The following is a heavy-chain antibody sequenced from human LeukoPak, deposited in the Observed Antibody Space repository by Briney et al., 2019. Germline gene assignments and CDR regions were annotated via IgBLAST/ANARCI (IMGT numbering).Heavy chain of an antibody. CDR1: GFTFSSYW. CDR2: IKQDGSEK. J-gene: IGHJ6*03. Sequence: GGSLRLSCAASGFTFSSYWMSWVRQAPGKGLEWVANIKQDGSEKYYVDSVKGRFTISRDNAKNSLYLQMNSLRAEDTAVYYCARDYRYFDWLYDYYYYYMEVWGKGTTVTVSS. D-gene: IGHD3-9*01. V-gene: IGHV3-7*01. CDR3: ARDYRYFDWLYDYYYYYMEV.